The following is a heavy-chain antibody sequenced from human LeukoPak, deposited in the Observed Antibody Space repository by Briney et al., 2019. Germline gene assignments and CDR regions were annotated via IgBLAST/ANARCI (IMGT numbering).Heavy chain of an antibody. J-gene: IGHJ6*02. CDR3: ARTPYYYGMDV. V-gene: IGHV3-74*01. Sequence: GGSLRLSCAASGFTFSSYWMHWVRQAPGKGLVWVSRINNDGSSTSYADSVKGRFTISRDNAKNTLSLQMNSLRAEDTAVYYCARTPYYYGMDVWGQGTTVTVSS. CDR1: GFTFSSYW. D-gene: IGHD3-10*01. CDR2: INNDGSST.